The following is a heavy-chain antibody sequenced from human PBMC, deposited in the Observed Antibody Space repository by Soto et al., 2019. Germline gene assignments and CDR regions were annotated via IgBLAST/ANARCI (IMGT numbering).Heavy chain of an antibody. Sequence: EVQLVESGGGLIQPGGSLRLSCAASGFTVSSNYMSWVRQAPGKGLEWVSVIYSGGSTYYADSVKGRFTISRDNSKNTLYLQMNSLRAEDTAVYYCARVGGPPLTGYYDYWGQGTLVTVSS. V-gene: IGHV3-53*01. D-gene: IGHD3-9*01. CDR2: IYSGGST. CDR1: GFTVSSNY. J-gene: IGHJ4*02. CDR3: ARVGGPPLTGYYDY.